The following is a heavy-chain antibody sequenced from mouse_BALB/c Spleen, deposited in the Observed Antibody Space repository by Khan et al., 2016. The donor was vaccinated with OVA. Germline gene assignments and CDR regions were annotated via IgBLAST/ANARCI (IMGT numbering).Heavy chain of an antibody. J-gene: IGHJ3*01. CDR3: ARGSGNSRFAY. CDR1: GYTFTDYA. V-gene: IGHV1S137*01. CDR2: ISTHYGDA. D-gene: IGHD1-3*01. Sequence: QVRLQQSGAELVRPGVSVKISCKGSGYTFTDYAMHWVKQSHAKSLEWIGVISTHYGDADYNQKFKGKATMTVDKSSSTAYMELARLTSEDSAIYYCARGSGNSRFAYWGQGTLVTVSA.